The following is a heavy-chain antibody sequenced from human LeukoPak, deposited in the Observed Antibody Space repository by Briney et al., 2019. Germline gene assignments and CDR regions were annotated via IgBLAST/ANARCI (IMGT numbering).Heavy chain of an antibody. V-gene: IGHV4-39*07. J-gene: IGHJ4*02. CDR2: LYYSGST. Sequence: SETLSLTCAVSGGTIRSSSYYWGWLRQPPGKGLEWIGSLYYSGSTYYNPSLESRITTSVDTSKNQFSLKLSSVTAADTAVYYCARFRGYSYGYLRYGNDYWGQGTLVTVSS. CDR1: GGTIRSSSYY. CDR3: ARFRGYSYGYLRYGNDY. D-gene: IGHD5-18*01.